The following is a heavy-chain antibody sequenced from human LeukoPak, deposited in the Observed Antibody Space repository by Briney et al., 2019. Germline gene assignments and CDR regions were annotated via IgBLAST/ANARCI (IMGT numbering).Heavy chain of an antibody. CDR3: GRDMWGTMDY. CDR1: GLTFSSYA. J-gene: IGHJ4*02. Sequence: PGGSLRLSCAASGLTFSSYAMSWVRQAPGKGLEWVSGISGNGGGTYYADSVKGRFTISRDNSKNTLYLQMNSLRVEDTAVYFCGRDMWGTMDYWGQGALVTVSS. CDR2: ISGNGGGT. V-gene: IGHV3-23*01. D-gene: IGHD3-16*01.